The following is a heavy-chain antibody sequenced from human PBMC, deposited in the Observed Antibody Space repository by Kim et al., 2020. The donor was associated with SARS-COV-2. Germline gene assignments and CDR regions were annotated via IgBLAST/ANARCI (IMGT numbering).Heavy chain of an antibody. Sequence: SETLSLTCAVYGGSISGYYWSWIRQPPGKGLEWIGEIYHSGSTNYNPSLKSRVTISVDTSKNQFSLKLSSVTAADTAVYYCARGRDRSSWYGDSGWFVS. CDR2: IYHSGST. J-gene: IGHJ5*01. CDR1: GGSISGYY. V-gene: IGHV4-34*01. CDR3: ARGRDRSSWYGDSGWFVS. D-gene: IGHD6-19*01.